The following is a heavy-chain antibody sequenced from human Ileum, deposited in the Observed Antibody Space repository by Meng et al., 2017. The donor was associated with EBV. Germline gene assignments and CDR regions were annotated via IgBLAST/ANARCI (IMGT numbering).Heavy chain of an antibody. D-gene: IGHD3-10*01. Sequence: QLQDSVPVLVKPSEILPLPFTVSAGSIISSSYYCGWIRQPPGKRLEWIGSIYYSGSTYYNTSLKSRVTISVDTSKNQFSLKLSSVTAADTAVYYCARDRSGSYYSPTFDYWGQGTLVTVSS. J-gene: IGHJ4*02. V-gene: IGHV4-39*07. CDR1: AGSIISSSYY. CDR2: IYYSGST. CDR3: ARDRSGSYYSPTFDY.